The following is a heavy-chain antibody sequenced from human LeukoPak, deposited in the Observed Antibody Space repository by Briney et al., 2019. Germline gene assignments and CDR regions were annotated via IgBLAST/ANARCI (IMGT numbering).Heavy chain of an antibody. D-gene: IGHD3-10*01. V-gene: IGHV4-59*01. CDR3: ARENPSGSYQDY. CDR1: GGSISSYY. J-gene: IGHJ4*02. CDR2: IYYSGST. Sequence: SETLSLTCTVSGGSISSYYWSWIRQPPGKGLEWIGYIYYSGSTNYNPSLKSRVTISVDTSKNQFSLKLSSVTAADTAVYYCARENPSGSYQDYWGQGTLVTVSS.